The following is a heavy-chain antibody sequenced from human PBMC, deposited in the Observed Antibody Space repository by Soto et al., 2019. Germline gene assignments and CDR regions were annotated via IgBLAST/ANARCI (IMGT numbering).Heavy chain of an antibody. CDR3: AREGDSSGYCFDY. J-gene: IGHJ4*02. CDR2: ISYDGSNK. Sequence: LRLSCAASGFTFSSYAMHWVRQAPGKGLEWVAVISYDGSNKYYADSVKGRFTISRDNSKNTLYLQMNSLRAEDTAVYYCAREGDSSGYCFDYWGQGTLVTVSS. CDR1: GFTFSSYA. D-gene: IGHD3-22*01. V-gene: IGHV3-30-3*01.